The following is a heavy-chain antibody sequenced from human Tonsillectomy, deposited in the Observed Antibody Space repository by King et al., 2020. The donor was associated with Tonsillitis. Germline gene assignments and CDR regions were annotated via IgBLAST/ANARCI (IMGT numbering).Heavy chain of an antibody. CDR2: INPNSGGT. D-gene: IGHD3-10*01. J-gene: IGHJ3*02. CDR3: GREFIMVNAFDI. Sequence: VQLVESGAEVKKPGASVKVSCKASGYSFTDYYLHWVRQAPGQGLEWMGWINPNSGGTKYAQKFQGRVTMTRDTSISTAYMELSRLRSDDTAVYYCGREFIMVNAFDIWGQGTMITVSS. CDR1: GYSFTDYY. V-gene: IGHV1-2*02.